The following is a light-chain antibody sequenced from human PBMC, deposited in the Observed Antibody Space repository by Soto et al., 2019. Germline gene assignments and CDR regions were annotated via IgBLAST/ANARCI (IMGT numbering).Light chain of an antibody. V-gene: IGKV1-5*01. CDR3: QQYNSYSWT. Sequence: DIQMTQSPSTLSASVGDRVTITCRASQSISSWLAWYQQKPGKAPKLLIFDASSLESGVPSRFSGSGSGTEFTLNLSSLQPDDFATYDCQQYNSYSWTFGQGTKVEIK. CDR2: DAS. J-gene: IGKJ1*01. CDR1: QSISSW.